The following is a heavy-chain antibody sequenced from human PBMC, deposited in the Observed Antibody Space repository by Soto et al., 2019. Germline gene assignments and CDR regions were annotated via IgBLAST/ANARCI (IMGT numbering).Heavy chain of an antibody. CDR2: ISAYNGNT. D-gene: IGHD2-21*02. CDR3: ASRMTPIPY. J-gene: IGHJ4*02. CDR1: GYTFTNFG. V-gene: IGHV1-18*01. Sequence: QVQLVQSGAEVKKPGASVKVSCKASGYTFTNFGISWVRQAPGQGLEWMGWISAYNGNTTYAQYLQRRVTITTAPSTTPASMQLTRPTSADPAFYSCASRMTPIPYWRQATLFTFSS.